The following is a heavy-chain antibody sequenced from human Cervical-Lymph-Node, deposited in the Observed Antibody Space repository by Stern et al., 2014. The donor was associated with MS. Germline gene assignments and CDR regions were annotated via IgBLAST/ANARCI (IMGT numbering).Heavy chain of an antibody. V-gene: IGHV2-5*02. Sequence: QVTLRESGPPLVKPTQTLTLTCTFSGFSLNTIGVGVGWLRQPPVGALEWLALIYWDETTRYSPSLKTHLNITKDTSNNRVVLTKTNMDPVDTATYYYAHIINYCLGIDCATDYFDYWGQGTLVTVSS. CDR1: GFSLNTIGVG. CDR3: AHIINYCLGIDCATDYFDY. D-gene: IGHD2-21*02. CDR2: IYWDETT. J-gene: IGHJ4*02.